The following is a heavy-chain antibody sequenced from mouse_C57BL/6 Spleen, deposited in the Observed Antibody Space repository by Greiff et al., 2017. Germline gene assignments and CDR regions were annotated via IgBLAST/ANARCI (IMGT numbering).Heavy chain of an antibody. CDR1: GYTFTDYE. J-gene: IGHJ4*01. CDR2: IDPETGGT. CDR3: TRRSVVERGYAMDY. Sequence: VQLQESGAELVRPGASVTLSCKASGYTFTDYEMHWVKQTPVHGLEWIGAIDPETGGTAYNQKFKGKAILTADKSSSTAYMELRSLTSEDSAVYYCTRRSVVERGYAMDYWGQGTSVTVSS. D-gene: IGHD1-1*01. V-gene: IGHV1-15*01.